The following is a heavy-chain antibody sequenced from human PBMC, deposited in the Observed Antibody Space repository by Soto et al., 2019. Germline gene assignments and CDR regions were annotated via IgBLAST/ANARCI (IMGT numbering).Heavy chain of an antibody. CDR1: GFTFSSYW. Sequence: EVQLVESGGGLVQPGGSLRLSCAASGFTFSSYWMSWVRQAPGKGLEWVANIKHDGREKYYVDSVKGRFTMSRDNAKNSLSLQMNSLRAEDTAVYYCARLGTVASVAWFDTWGQGTLVTVSS. CDR2: IKHDGREK. D-gene: IGHD4-17*01. J-gene: IGHJ5*02. CDR3: ARLGTVASVAWFDT. V-gene: IGHV3-7*01.